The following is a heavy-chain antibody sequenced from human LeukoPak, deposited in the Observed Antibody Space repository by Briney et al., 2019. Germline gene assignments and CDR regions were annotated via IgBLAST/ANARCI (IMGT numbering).Heavy chain of an antibody. V-gene: IGHV4-38-2*02. D-gene: IGHD3-3*01. CDR1: GYSISSGYY. J-gene: IGHJ4*02. Sequence: SETLSLTCTVSGYSISSGYYWGWIRQPPGKGLEWIGNIYHSGNTYYNPSLKSRVTISVDTSKNHFSLKLSSVTAADTAIYYCARIYYDFEFDFWGQGTLVTVSS. CDR2: IYHSGNT. CDR3: ARIYYDFEFDF.